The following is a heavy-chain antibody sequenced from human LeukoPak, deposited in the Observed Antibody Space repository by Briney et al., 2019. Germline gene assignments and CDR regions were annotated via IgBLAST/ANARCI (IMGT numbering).Heavy chain of an antibody. J-gene: IGHJ6*03. CDR3: AREGTPYYYYMDV. D-gene: IGHD1-14*01. CDR1: GFTFSSYS. CDR2: ISSSSSTI. Sequence: PGGSLRLSCAASGFTFSSYSMNWVRQAPGKGLEWVSYISSSSSTIYYADSVKGRFTISRDNAKNSLYLQMNSLRAEDTAVYYCAREGTPYYYYMDVWGKGTTVTVS. V-gene: IGHV3-48*01.